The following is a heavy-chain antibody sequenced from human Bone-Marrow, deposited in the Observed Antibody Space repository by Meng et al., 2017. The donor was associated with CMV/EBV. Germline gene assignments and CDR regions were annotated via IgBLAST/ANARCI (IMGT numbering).Heavy chain of an antibody. D-gene: IGHD1-26*01. V-gene: IGHV1-2*02. CDR3: ASPRTVRATLVGYYHDYGMDV. J-gene: IGHJ6*02. Sequence: ASVKVSCKASGYTFIGYYTHWVRHATGQRLEWMGWISPNGDVTESEPKFQGRVTLTRDTSISTAYMELSWLRSDDTAVYYCASPRTVRATLVGYYHDYGMDVWGQGTTVTVSS. CDR1: GYTFIGYY. CDR2: ISPNGDVT.